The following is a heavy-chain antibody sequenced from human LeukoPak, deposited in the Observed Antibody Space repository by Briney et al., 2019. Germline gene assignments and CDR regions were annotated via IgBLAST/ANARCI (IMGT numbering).Heavy chain of an antibody. CDR3: AREFGY. J-gene: IGHJ4*02. V-gene: IGHV3-33*01. Sequence: GGSLRLSCAASGFTFSSYGMHWVRQAPGKGLEWVAAIWYDGSNKYYADSVKGRFTISRDNSKNTLYLQMNSLRAEDTAVYYCAREFGYWGQGTLVTASS. CDR2: IWYDGSNK. CDR1: GFTFSSYG.